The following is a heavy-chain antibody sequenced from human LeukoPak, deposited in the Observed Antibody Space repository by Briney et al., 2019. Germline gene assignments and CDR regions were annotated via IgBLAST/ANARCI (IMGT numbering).Heavy chain of an antibody. CDR2: INHSGST. CDR1: GGSFSGYY. J-gene: IGHJ4*02. Sequence: SETLSLTCAGYGGSFSGYYWSWIRQPPGKGLEWIGEINHSGSTNYNPSLKSRVTISVDTSKNQFSLKLSSVTAADTAVYYCARMDYGSGSQAFDYWGQGTLVTVSS. D-gene: IGHD3-10*01. CDR3: ARMDYGSGSQAFDY. V-gene: IGHV4-34*01.